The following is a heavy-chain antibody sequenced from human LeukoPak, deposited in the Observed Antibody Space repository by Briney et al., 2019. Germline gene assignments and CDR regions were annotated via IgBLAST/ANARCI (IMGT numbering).Heavy chain of an antibody. V-gene: IGHV4-34*01. CDR3: ARGRVDNVVVPAAMSRDFDY. D-gene: IGHD2-2*03. J-gene: IGHJ4*02. Sequence: SETLSLTCAVYGWSFSGYYRSWIRQAPGKGLEWIGEINHSGSTNYNPSLKSRVTISVDTSKNQFSLKLSSVTAADTAVYYCARGRVDNVVVPAAMSRDFDYWGQGTLVTVSS. CDR2: INHSGST. CDR1: GWSFSGYY.